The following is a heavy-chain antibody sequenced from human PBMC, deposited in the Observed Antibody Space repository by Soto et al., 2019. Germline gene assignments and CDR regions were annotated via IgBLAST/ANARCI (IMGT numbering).Heavy chain of an antibody. J-gene: IGHJ6*02. V-gene: IGHV1-2*04. CDR2: INPNSGGT. CDR1: GYTFTGYY. Sequence: ASVKVCCKASGYTFTGYYMHWVRHAPGQGHEWMGWINPNSGGTNYAQKFQGWVTMTRDTSISTAYIELSRLRSDDTAVYYCARVGSKTYYYGSGSFDYGMDVWGQGTTVTVS. CDR3: ARVGSKTYYYGSGSFDYGMDV. D-gene: IGHD3-10*01.